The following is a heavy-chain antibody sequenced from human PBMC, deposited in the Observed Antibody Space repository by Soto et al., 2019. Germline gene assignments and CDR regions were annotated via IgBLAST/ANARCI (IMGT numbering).Heavy chain of an antibody. D-gene: IGHD6-19*01. J-gene: IGHJ2*01. CDR3: ARGKFLAVAEKVWYFDL. CDR1: GFTFSSYW. Sequence: EVQLVESGGGLVQPGGSLRLSCAASGFTFSSYWMHWVRQAPGKGLVWVSRINSDGSSTSYADSVKGRFTISRDNAKNXRYLQMNSLRAEDTAVYYCARGKFLAVAEKVWYFDLWGRGTLVTVSS. CDR2: INSDGSST. V-gene: IGHV3-74*01.